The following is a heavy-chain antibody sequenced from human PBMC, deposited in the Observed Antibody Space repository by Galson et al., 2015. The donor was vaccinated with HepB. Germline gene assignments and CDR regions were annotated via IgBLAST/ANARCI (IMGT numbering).Heavy chain of an antibody. V-gene: IGHV3-21*01. D-gene: IGHD2-15*01. CDR3: ARDLDCSGGSCYPRGGYYYGMDV. CDR2: ISSSSSYI. Sequence: LRLSCAASGFTFSSYSMNWVRQAPGKGLEWVSSISSSSSYIYYADSVKGRFTISRDNAKNSLYLQMNSLRAEDTAVYYCARDLDCSGGSCYPRGGYYYGMDVWGQGTTVTVSS. J-gene: IGHJ6*02. CDR1: GFTFSSYS.